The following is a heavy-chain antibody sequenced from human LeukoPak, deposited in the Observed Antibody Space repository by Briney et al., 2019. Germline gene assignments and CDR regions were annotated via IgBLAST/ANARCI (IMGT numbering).Heavy chain of an antibody. J-gene: IGHJ3*02. D-gene: IGHD5-24*01. CDR1: GFTVSSNY. Sequence: GSLRLSCTVSGFTVSSNYMSWVRQAPGKGLEWVSVIYSGGSTYYADSVKGRFTISRDNSKNTLYLQMNSLRAEDTAVYYCARVFRAGYNYGHAFDIWGQGAMVTVSS. CDR2: IYSGGST. V-gene: IGHV3-66*01. CDR3: ARVFRAGYNYGHAFDI.